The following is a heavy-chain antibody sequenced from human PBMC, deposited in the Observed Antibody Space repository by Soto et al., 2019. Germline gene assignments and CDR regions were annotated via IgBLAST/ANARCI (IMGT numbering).Heavy chain of an antibody. CDR2: ISSSSSYI. CDR3: ARDHCSSTSCYFWFDP. CDR1: GFTFSSHS. Sequence: WGSLRLSCAASGFTFSSHSINLFRHSPFKGLEWVSSISSSSSYIYYADSVKGRFTISRDNAKNSLYLQMNSLRAEDTAVYYCARDHCSSTSCYFWFDPWGQGTLVTVSS. V-gene: IGHV3-21*01. J-gene: IGHJ5*02. D-gene: IGHD2-2*01.